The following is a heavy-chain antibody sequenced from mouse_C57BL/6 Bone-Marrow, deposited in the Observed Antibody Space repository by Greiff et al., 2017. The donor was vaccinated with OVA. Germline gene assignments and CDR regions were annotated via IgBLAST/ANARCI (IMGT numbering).Heavy chain of an antibody. CDR3: ARDPLYYYGSSYWYFDV. CDR1: GYTFTSYG. CDR2: IYPRSGNT. Sequence: QLKQSGAELARPGASVKLSCKASGYTFTSYGISWVKQRTGQGLEWIGEIYPRSGNTYYNEKFKGKATLTADKSSSTAYMELRSLTSEDSAVYFCARDPLYYYGSSYWYFDVWGTGTTVTVSS. J-gene: IGHJ1*03. D-gene: IGHD1-1*01. V-gene: IGHV1-81*01.